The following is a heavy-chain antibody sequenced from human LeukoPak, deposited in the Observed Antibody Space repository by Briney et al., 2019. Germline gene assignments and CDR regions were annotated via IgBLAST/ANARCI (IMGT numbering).Heavy chain of an antibody. V-gene: IGHV4-39*07. J-gene: IGHJ4*02. Sequence: SETLSLTCTVSGASITSSAYHWGWIRQPPGKGLEWIGSINYSGGTHYNPSLKSRVTISADKSKNQSSLKLSSVTAADTAVYYCARAFDLWGDFDYWGQGTLVTVSS. D-gene: IGHD3/OR15-3a*01. CDR3: ARAFDLWGDFDY. CDR1: GASITSSAYH. CDR2: INYSGGT.